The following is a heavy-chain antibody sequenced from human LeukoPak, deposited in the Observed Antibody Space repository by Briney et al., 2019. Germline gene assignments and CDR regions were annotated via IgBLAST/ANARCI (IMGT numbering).Heavy chain of an antibody. CDR3: GREGSGAFDI. D-gene: IGHD3-10*01. V-gene: IGHV3-74*01. CDR2: INSDGSST. CDR1: GFTFSNYC. J-gene: IGHJ3*02. Sequence: PEGSLRLSCAASGFTFSNYCMHWVRQAPGKGLVWVSRINSDGSSTSYADSVKGRFTISRDNAKNTLYLQMNSLRAEDTAVYYCGREGSGAFDIWGQGTMVTISS.